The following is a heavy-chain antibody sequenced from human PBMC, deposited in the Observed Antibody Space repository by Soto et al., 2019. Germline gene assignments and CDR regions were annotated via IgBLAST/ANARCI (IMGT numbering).Heavy chain of an antibody. CDR1: GFTFSSYD. V-gene: IGHV3-13*01. CDR3: ARGHDVWSGYPTYYFDY. CDR2: IGTAGDT. D-gene: IGHD3-3*01. Sequence: EVQLVESGGGLVQPGGSLRLSCAASGFTFSSYDMHWVRQATGKGLEWVSAIGTAGDTYYPGSVKGRFTISRENAKNYLYLQMNSLRAGDTAVYYCARGHDVWSGYPTYYFDYWGQGTLVTVSS. J-gene: IGHJ4*02.